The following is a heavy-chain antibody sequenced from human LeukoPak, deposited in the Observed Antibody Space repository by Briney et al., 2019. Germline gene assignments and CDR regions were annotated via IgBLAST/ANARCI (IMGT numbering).Heavy chain of an antibody. J-gene: IGHJ4*02. CDR1: GCSFSIYE. D-gene: IGHD1-26*01. CDR3: APRFFGNSGSYFRHFDH. Sequence: SGGSLRLSCAASGCSFSIYEMNWVRQPPGKGLEWVSYISNTGSNIHYADSVKGRFTISRDNDKHSLYLQMNIVRAEHAAVYHFAPRFFGNSGSYFRHFDHWGQGPLVSV. CDR2: ISNTGSNI. V-gene: IGHV3-48*03.